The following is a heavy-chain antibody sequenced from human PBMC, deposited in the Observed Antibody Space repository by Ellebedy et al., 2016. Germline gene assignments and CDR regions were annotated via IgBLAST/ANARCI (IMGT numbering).Heavy chain of an antibody. J-gene: IGHJ4*02. D-gene: IGHD5-12*01. V-gene: IGHV3-21*01. CDR2: ISSSSSYI. CDR1: GFTFSSYS. Sequence: GESLKISCAASGFTFSSYSMNWVRQAPGKGLEWVSSISSSSSYIYYADSVKGRFTISRDNAKNSLYLQMNSLRAEDTAVYYCAREGDTLDIVATIIGEIDYWGQGTLVTVSS. CDR3: AREGDTLDIVATIIGEIDY.